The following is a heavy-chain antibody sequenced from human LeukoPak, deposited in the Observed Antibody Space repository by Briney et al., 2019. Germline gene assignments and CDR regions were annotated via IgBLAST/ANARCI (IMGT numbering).Heavy chain of an antibody. D-gene: IGHD7-27*01. J-gene: IGHJ4*02. Sequence: PGGFLRLSCAASGFTFSSYSMNWVRQAPGKGLEWVSSISSSSSYIYYADSVKGRFTISRDNAKNSLYLQMNSLRAEDTAVYYCARDGELGRALYFDYWGQGTLVTVSS. V-gene: IGHV3-21*01. CDR1: GFTFSSYS. CDR3: ARDGELGRALYFDY. CDR2: ISSSSSYI.